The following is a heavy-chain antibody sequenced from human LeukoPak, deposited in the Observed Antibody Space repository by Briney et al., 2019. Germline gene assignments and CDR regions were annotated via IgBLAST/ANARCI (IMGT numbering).Heavy chain of an antibody. Sequence: SETLSLTCAVYGGSFSGYYWSWIRQPPGKGLEWIGEINHSGSTNYNPSLKSRVTISVDTSKNQFSLKLSSVTAADTAVYYCARKGVGFWSGYFRNWFDPWGQGALVTVSS. CDR2: INHSGST. CDR3: ARKGVGFWSGYFRNWFDP. J-gene: IGHJ5*02. V-gene: IGHV4-34*01. D-gene: IGHD3-3*01. CDR1: GGSFSGYY.